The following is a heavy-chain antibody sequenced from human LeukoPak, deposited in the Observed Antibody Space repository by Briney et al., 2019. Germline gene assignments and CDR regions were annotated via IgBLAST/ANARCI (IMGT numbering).Heavy chain of an antibody. CDR3: ALGYNDIWEL. CDR1: SGSISSSTW. Sequence: SETLSLTCAVSSGSISSSTWWSWVRQPPGKGLEWIGEIDHSGSTHYTPSLKSRVTISVDTSDNKFSLKMISVTAADAAVYYCALGYNDIWELWGRGTLVTVSS. D-gene: IGHD5-24*01. J-gene: IGHJ4*02. V-gene: IGHV4-4*02. CDR2: IDHSGST.